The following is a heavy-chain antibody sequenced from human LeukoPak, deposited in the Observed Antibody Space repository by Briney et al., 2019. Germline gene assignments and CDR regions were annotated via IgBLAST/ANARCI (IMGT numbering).Heavy chain of an antibody. J-gene: IGHJ6*03. CDR1: GGSISSYY. V-gene: IGHV4-4*07. D-gene: IGHD3-10*01. CDR3: ARVMVRGENHYYYYYMDV. CDR2: IYTSGST. Sequence: SETLSLTCTVSGGSISSYYWSWIRQPAGKGLEWIGRIYTSGSTNYNPSLKSRVTMSVDTSKNQFSLKLSSVTAADTAVYYCARVMVRGENHYYYYYMDVWGKGTTVTISS.